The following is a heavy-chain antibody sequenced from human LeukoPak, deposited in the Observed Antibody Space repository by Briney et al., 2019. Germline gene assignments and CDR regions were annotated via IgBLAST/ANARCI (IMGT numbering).Heavy chain of an antibody. D-gene: IGHD6-6*01. CDR2: ISSSSSYI. Sequence: GGSLRLSCAASGFTFSSYIMNWVRQAPGKGLEWVSSISSSSSYIYYADSVKGRFTIPRDNAKNSLYLQMNSLRAEDTAVYYCARVVAAHIDYWGQGTLVTVSS. J-gene: IGHJ4*02. CDR3: ARVVAAHIDY. CDR1: GFTFSSYI. V-gene: IGHV3-21*01.